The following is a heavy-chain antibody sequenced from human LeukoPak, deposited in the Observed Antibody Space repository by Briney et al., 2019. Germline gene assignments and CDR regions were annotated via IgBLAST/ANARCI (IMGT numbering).Heavy chain of an antibody. CDR3: ARDPPRAAWVFDY. V-gene: IGHV3-23*01. J-gene: IGHJ4*02. Sequence: PGGSLRLSCAASGFTFSNYAMSWVRQAPGKALEWVSAITSGGGTTYYAGSVKGRFTISRDNSKNTLYLQMNSLRAEDTAVYYCARDPPRAAWVFDYWGQGTLVRVSS. D-gene: IGHD6-25*01. CDR2: ITSGGGTT. CDR1: GFTFSNYA.